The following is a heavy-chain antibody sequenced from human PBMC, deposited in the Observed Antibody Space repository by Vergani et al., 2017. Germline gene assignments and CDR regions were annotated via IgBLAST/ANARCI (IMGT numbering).Heavy chain of an antibody. Sequence: QVKLQESGPGLVKPSETLSLTCTVSGASVNSYYWSWIRQPPGKGLEWMGYVSFRGDTLYDPSVKGRMTISLNTSSNQFYLYLTSVTAADTAVYYCARSRIYYGAGSPYYWGQGTLVTVSS. V-gene: IGHV4-59*02. CDR2: VSFRGDT. D-gene: IGHD3-10*01. CDR3: ARSRIYYGAGSPYY. J-gene: IGHJ4*02. CDR1: GASVNSYY.